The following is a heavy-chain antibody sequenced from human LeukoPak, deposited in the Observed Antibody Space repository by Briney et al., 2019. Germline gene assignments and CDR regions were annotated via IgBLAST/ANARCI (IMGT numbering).Heavy chain of an antibody. CDR1: GFTFGDYA. D-gene: IGHD6-13*01. V-gene: IGHV3-49*04. J-gene: IGHJ3*02. CDR2: IRSKAYGGTT. CDR3: TRRTSGSSSAHAFDI. Sequence: GGSLRLSCTASGFTFGDYAMSWVRQAPGKGLEWVGFIRSKAYGGTTEYAASVKGGFTISRDDSKSIAYLQMNSLKTEDTAVYYCTRRTSGSSSAHAFDIWGQGTMVTVSS.